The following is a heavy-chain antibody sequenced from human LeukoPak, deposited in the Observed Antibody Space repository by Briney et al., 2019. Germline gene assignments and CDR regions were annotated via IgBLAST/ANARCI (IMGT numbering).Heavy chain of an antibody. CDR1: GYTFTSYA. J-gene: IGHJ4*02. D-gene: IGHD3-16*01. CDR3: ARDLYGDYFDY. Sequence: ASVKVSCKASGYTFTSYAMHWVRQAPGQRLEWMGWINAGNGNTKYSQKFQGRVPITRDTSASTAYMELSSLTSEDTAVYYCARDLYGDYFDYWGQGTLVTVPS. V-gene: IGHV1-3*01. CDR2: INAGNGNT.